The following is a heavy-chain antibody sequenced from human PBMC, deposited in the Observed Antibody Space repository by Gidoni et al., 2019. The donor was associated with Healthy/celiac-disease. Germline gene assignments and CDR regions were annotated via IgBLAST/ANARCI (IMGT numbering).Heavy chain of an antibody. V-gene: IGHV4-34*01. J-gene: IGHJ4*02. D-gene: IGHD2-15*01. CDR1: GGSFSVYY. Sequence: QVQLHQSGAGLLQPSETLSLTCAFYGGSFSVYYWSWIRQHPGKGLEWIGEINHSGSTNYNPYLKRRVNRSVDTSKNQVALKLSAVTAADTAVYYWARGLRCSGGSCYSAFDDWGQGTLVTVSS. CDR3: ARGLRCSGGSCYSAFDD. CDR2: INHSGST.